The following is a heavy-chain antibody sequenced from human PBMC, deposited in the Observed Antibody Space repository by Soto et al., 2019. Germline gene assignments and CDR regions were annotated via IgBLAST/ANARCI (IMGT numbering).Heavy chain of an antibody. CDR3: AKDNGDYHYGMDV. CDR2: IIPVFGTV. J-gene: IGHJ6*02. V-gene: IGHV1-69*01. Sequence: QVQLVQSGAEVKKPGSSVKVSCKASGGTFSSNAISWVRQDPGQGLEWMGGIIPVFGTVNYAQKFQGRVTITADESTSTAYMELSSLRSEDSAVYYCAKDNGDYHYGMDVWGQGTTVTVSS. CDR1: GGTFSSNA. D-gene: IGHD4-17*01.